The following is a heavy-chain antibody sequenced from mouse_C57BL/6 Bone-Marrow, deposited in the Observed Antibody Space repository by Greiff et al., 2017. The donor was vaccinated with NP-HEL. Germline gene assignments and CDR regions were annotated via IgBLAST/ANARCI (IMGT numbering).Heavy chain of an antibody. CDR2: ISSGGSYT. CDR3: ARQGYYSNYGAY. D-gene: IGHD2-5*01. J-gene: IGHJ3*01. CDR1: GFTFSSYG. V-gene: IGHV5-6*01. Sequence: DVQLVESGGDLVKPGGSLQLSCAASGFTFSSYGMSWVRQTPDKRLEWVATISSGGSYTYYPDRVKGRFTISRDNAKNTLYLQMSSLKSEDTAMYYCARQGYYSNYGAYWGQGTLVTVSA.